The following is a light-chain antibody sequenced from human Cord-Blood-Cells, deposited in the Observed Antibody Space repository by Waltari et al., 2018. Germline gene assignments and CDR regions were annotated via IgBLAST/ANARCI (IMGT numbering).Light chain of an antibody. CDR2: DVS. Sequence: QSALTQPASVSGSPGQSITISCTGTSSDVGGYNYVSWYQQHPGKAPKLMIYDVSKRPSRVSIRFSCSKSGNTASLTISGLQAEDEADYYCSSYTSSSTYVFGTGTKVTVL. CDR3: SSYTSSSTYV. V-gene: IGLV2-14*01. J-gene: IGLJ1*01. CDR1: SSDVGGYNY.